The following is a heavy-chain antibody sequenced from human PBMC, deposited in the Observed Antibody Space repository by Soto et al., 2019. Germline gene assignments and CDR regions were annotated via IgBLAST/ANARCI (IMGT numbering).Heavy chain of an antibody. CDR3: ARSHPRYCSSTSCYRPFDY. V-gene: IGHV3-30-3*01. CDR2: ISYDGSNK. D-gene: IGHD2-2*02. J-gene: IGHJ4*02. CDR1: GFTFSSYA. Sequence: HPGGSLRLSCAASGFTFSSYAMHWVRQAPGKGLEWVAVISYDGSNKYYADSVKGRFTISRDNSKNTLYLQMNSLRAEDTAVYYCARSHPRYCSSTSCYRPFDYWGQGTLVTVSS.